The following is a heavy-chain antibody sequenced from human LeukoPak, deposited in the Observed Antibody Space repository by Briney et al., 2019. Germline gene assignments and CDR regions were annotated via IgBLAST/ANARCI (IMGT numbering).Heavy chain of an antibody. J-gene: IGHJ6*02. CDR3: ARAGAYYDILTLPYGMDV. CDR1: GGTFSSYA. V-gene: IGHV1-69*04. Sequence: SVKVSCKASGGTFSSYAISWVPQAPGQGLESVGRIFTILGIAQYAQKFRGRVTMTADKSTSTAYMELSSVGAEDTAVYYCARAGAYYDILTLPYGMDVWGQGTTVTVSS. CDR2: IFTILGIA. D-gene: IGHD3-9*01.